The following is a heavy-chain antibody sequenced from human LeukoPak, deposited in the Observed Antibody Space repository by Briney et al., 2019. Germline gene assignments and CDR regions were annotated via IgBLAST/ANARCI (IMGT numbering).Heavy chain of an antibody. CDR2: ISAYNGNT. D-gene: IGHD1-26*01. Sequence: ASVKVSCKASGYTFTSYGINWVRQAPGQGLEWMGWISAYNGNTNYAQKLQGRVTMTTDTSTSTAYMELRSLRSDDTAVYYCARDRSKYSGELSILFWGQGTLVTVSS. J-gene: IGHJ4*02. CDR3: ARDRSKYSGELSILF. V-gene: IGHV1-18*01. CDR1: GYTFTSYG.